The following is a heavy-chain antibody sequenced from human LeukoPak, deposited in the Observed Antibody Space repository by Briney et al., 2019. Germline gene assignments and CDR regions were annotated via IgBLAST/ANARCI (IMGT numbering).Heavy chain of an antibody. Sequence: ASVKVSCKASGYTFTGYYIHWVRQAPGQGLEWLARISPNSGVPNYAQKFQGRVTMTRDTSVNTVYMELSGLKSDDTGAYYCAREVGYSTSWYGRFDPWGQGTVVTVSS. CDR1: GYTFTGYY. J-gene: IGHJ5*02. CDR3: AREVGYSTSWYGRFDP. D-gene: IGHD6-13*01. V-gene: IGHV1-2*05. CDR2: ISPNSGVP.